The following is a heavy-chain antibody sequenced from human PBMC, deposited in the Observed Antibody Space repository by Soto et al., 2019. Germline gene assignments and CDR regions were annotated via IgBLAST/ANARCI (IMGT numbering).Heavy chain of an antibody. CDR1: GGTFSSYA. V-gene: IGHV1-69*13. Sequence: SVKVSCKASGGTFSSYAISWVRQAPGQGLEWMGGIIPIFGTANYAQKFQGRVTITADESTSTAYMELSSLRSEDTAVYYCARGIAVAGPFDYWGQGTLLTVSS. CDR2: IIPIFGTA. D-gene: IGHD6-19*01. CDR3: ARGIAVAGPFDY. J-gene: IGHJ4*02.